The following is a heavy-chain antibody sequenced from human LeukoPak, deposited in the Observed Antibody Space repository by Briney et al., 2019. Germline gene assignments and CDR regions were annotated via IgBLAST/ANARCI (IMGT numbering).Heavy chain of an antibody. V-gene: IGHV3-66*02. D-gene: IGHD3-3*01. CDR2: IYSGGST. Sequence: GGSLRLSCAASGFTVSSNYMSWVRQAPGKGLEWVSVIYSGGSTYYADSVKGRFTISRDNSKNTLYLQMNSLRAEDTAVYYCARGTAGNPPRYYDFWSGPPHYFDYWGQGTLVTVSS. J-gene: IGHJ4*02. CDR1: GFTVSSNY. CDR3: ARGTAGNPPRYYDFWSGPPHYFDY.